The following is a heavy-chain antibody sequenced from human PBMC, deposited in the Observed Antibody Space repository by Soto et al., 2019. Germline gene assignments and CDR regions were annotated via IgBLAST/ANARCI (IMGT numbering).Heavy chain of an antibody. Sequence: SETLSLTCTVSGGSISSSNYCWGWIRQPPGKGLEWIGSIYYSGSTSYNSSLKSRVTISVDTSKNQFSLRLSSVTAADTAVYYCASPTLGAFDMWGQGTMVTVSS. CDR1: GGSISSSNYC. D-gene: IGHD3-16*01. CDR3: ASPTLGAFDM. V-gene: IGHV4-39*01. CDR2: IYYSGST. J-gene: IGHJ3*02.